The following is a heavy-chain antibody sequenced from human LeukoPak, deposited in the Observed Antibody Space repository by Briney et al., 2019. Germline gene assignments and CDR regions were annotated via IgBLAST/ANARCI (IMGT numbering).Heavy chain of an antibody. Sequence: GGSLRLSRAASGFTFSSYAMSWVRQAPGKGLEWVSAISGSGGSTYYADSVKGRFTISRDNAKNTVSLQMNSLKAEDTAVYYCGTVFDHWGPGILVTVSS. CDR1: GFTFSSYA. D-gene: IGHD1-14*01. CDR2: ISGSGGST. V-gene: IGHV3-23*01. CDR3: GTVFDH. J-gene: IGHJ4*02.